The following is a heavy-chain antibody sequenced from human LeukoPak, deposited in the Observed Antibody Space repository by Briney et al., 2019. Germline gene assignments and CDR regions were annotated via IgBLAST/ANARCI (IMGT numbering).Heavy chain of an antibody. CDR3: ARGWGFGELLCYFDY. D-gene: IGHD3-10*01. CDR2: ISYDGSNK. Sequence: PGGSLRLSCAASGFTFSSYGMHWVRQAPGKGLEWVAVISYDGSNKYYADSVKGRFTISRDSSKNTLYLQMNSLRAGDMAVYYCARGWGFGELLCYFDYWGQGTLVTVSS. J-gene: IGHJ4*02. CDR1: GFTFSSYG. V-gene: IGHV3-30*03.